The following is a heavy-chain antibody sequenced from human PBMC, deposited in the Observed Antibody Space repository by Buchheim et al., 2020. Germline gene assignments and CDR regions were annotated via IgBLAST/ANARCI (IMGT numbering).Heavy chain of an antibody. CDR3: ARGSNRSWWDFDY. CDR1: GFTFSSYG. CDR2: IWYDGSNK. J-gene: IGHJ4*02. D-gene: IGHD2-15*01. V-gene: IGHV3-33*01. Sequence: QVQLVESGGGVVQPGRSLRLSCAASGFTFSSYGMHWVRQAPGKGLEWVAVIWYDGSNKYYADSVKGRFTISRDNSKNTLYLEMHSLEDEDTAFYYCARGSNRSWWDFDYWGQGTL.